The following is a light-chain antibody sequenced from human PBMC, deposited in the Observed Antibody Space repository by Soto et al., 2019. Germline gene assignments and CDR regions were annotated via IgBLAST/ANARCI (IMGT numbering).Light chain of an antibody. CDR2: KAS. CDR3: EQYNSFPT. Sequence: DIQMTQSPSTLSASVGARVTITCRASQSISSWLAWYQQKRVKASKLLIYKASSLESGAPSRVSGSGSGTEFTVTISSLPTDEFASYDCEQYNSFPTFGQGTKVESK. J-gene: IGKJ1*01. CDR1: QSISSW. V-gene: IGKV1-5*03.